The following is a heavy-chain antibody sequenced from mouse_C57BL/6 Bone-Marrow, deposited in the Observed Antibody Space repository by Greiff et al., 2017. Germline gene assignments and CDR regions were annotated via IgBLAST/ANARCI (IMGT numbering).Heavy chain of an antibody. Sequence: EVKLMESGGGLVQPGGSLSLSCAASGFTFTDYYMSWVRQPPGKALAWLGFIRNKANGYTTEYSASVKGRFTISRGNSQSILYLQMNALRAEDSATCYRSRYWGGFAYWGQGTLVTVSA. CDR1: GFTFTDYY. V-gene: IGHV7-3*01. J-gene: IGHJ3*01. CDR2: IRNKANGYTT. CDR3: SRYWGGFAY.